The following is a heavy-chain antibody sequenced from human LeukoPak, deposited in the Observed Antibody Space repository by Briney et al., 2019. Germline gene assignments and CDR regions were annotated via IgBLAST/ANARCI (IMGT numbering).Heavy chain of an antibody. V-gene: IGHV3-74*03. CDR1: GFPFSTFW. Sequence: PGGSLRLSCAASGFPFSTFWMQWVRQAPGKGLVWVSLINPDGSGKTYADSVGGRFTTSRATANNKLDLHMNSLRTEDTAVYYCVRTFQGSWPYYYSYMDVWGKGTTVIVSS. D-gene: IGHD6-13*01. CDR3: VRTFQGSWPYYYSYMDV. J-gene: IGHJ6*03. CDR2: INPDGSGK.